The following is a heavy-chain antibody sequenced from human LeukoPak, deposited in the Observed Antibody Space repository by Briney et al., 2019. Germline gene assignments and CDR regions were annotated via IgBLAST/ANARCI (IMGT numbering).Heavy chain of an antibody. Sequence: PSETLSLTCTVSGGSISSYYWSWIRQPPGKGLEWIGYIYYSGSTNYNPSLKSRVTISVDTSKNQFSLKLSSVTAADTAVYYCARGMVMDYFDYWGQGTLVTVSS. J-gene: IGHJ4*02. CDR2: IYYSGST. CDR3: ARGMVMDYFDY. D-gene: IGHD3-22*01. V-gene: IGHV4-59*01. CDR1: GGSISSYY.